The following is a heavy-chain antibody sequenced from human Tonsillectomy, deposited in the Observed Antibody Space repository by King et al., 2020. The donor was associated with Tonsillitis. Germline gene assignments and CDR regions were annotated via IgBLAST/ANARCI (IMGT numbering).Heavy chain of an antibody. CDR3: AKDLGYCTSSSCYLDLYDY. J-gene: IGHJ4*02. D-gene: IGHD2-2*01. CDR1: GFTFSSYA. V-gene: IGHV3-23*04. CDR2: ISGSGGST. Sequence: VQLVESGGGLVQPGGSLRLSCAASGFTFSSYAMSWVRQAPGKGLEWVSVISGSGGSTDYADSVKGRFTISRDNSKNTLCLQMNSLRAEDTAVYYCAKDLGYCTSSSCYLDLYDYWGQGTLVTVSS.